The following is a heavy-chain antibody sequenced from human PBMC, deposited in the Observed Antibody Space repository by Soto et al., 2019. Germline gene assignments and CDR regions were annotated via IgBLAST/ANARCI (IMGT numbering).Heavy chain of an antibody. CDR2: ISSSSSYI. CDR3: VTDYDDKGWEAY. CDR1: GFTFSSYS. Sequence: GGSLRLSCAASGFTFSSYSMNWVRQAPGKGLEWVSSISSSSSYIYYADSVKGRFTISRDNAKNSLYLQMNSLRAEDTAVYYCVTDYDDKGWEAYWGQGNLVTVSS. J-gene: IGHJ4*02. D-gene: IGHD3-9*01. V-gene: IGHV3-21*01.